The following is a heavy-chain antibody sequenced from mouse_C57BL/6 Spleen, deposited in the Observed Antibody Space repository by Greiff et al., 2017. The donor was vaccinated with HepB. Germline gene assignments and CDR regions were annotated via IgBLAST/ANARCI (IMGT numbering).Heavy chain of an antibody. CDR3: SRWGFYGPYWYFDV. Sequence: QVQLQQSGAELVRPGASVTLSCKASGYTFTDYEMHWVKQTPVHGLEWIGAIDPETGGTAYNQKFKGKAILTADKSSSTAYMELRSLTSEDSAVYYCSRWGFYGPYWYFDVWGTGTTVTVSS. V-gene: IGHV1-15*01. CDR1: GYTFTDYE. J-gene: IGHJ1*03. D-gene: IGHD1-1*02. CDR2: IDPETGGT.